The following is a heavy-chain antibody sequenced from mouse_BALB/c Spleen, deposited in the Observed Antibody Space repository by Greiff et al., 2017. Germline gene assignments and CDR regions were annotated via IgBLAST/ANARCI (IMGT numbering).Heavy chain of an antibody. CDR1: GYTFTSYY. J-gene: IGHJ4*01. D-gene: IGHD2-10*02. Sequence: VQLQQSGAELVKPGASVKLSCKASGYTFTSYYMYWVKQRPGQGLEWIGEINPSNGGTNFNEKFKSKATLTVDKSSSTAYMQLSSLTSEDSAVYYCTRGGYGNYNYYAMDYWGQGTSVTVSS. CDR2: INPSNGGT. CDR3: TRGGYGNYNYYAMDY. V-gene: IGHV1S81*02.